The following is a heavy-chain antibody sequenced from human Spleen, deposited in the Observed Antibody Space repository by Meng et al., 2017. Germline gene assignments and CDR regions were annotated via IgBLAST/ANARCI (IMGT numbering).Heavy chain of an antibody. D-gene: IGHD5-18*01. Sequence: GESLKISCAASGFTFSSYWMSWVRQAPGKGLEWVANIKQDGSEKYYVDSVKGRFTISRDNAKNSLYLQMNSLRAEDTAVYYCARDRDTAMVYYYGMDVWGQGTTVTVSS. CDR2: IKQDGSEK. CDR1: GFTFSSYW. V-gene: IGHV3-7*01. CDR3: ARDRDTAMVYYYGMDV. J-gene: IGHJ6*02.